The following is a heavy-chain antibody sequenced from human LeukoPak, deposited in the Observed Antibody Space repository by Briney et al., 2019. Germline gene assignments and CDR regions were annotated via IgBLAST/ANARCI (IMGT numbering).Heavy chain of an antibody. CDR3: ARGSSFDGYCSAGACDAGYYDS. CDR2: INHRGSP. Sequence: SETLSLTCAVYGESFSAYFWNWIRQAPGKPPEYIGEINHRGSPHYNPSLKTRVTLAVDTSKNQFSLRLTSVTAADTAVYFCARGSSFDGYCSAGACDAGYYDSWGQGTPVTVSS. D-gene: IGHD2-15*01. V-gene: IGHV4-34*01. J-gene: IGHJ4*02. CDR1: GESFSAYF.